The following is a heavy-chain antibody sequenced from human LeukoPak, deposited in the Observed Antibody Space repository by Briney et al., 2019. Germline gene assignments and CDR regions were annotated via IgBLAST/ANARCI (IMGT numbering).Heavy chain of an antibody. Sequence: SETRSLTCTVSGGSISNYYWSWIRQPPGKGLEGIGYIYYGGSTNYNPSLTSRVTISVDTSKNQFSLKLSSVTAADTAVYYCARGSLSGSGWFDPWGQGTLVTVSS. CDR1: GGSISNYY. CDR2: IYYGGST. CDR3: ARGSLSGSGWFDP. J-gene: IGHJ5*02. V-gene: IGHV4-59*01. D-gene: IGHD3-22*01.